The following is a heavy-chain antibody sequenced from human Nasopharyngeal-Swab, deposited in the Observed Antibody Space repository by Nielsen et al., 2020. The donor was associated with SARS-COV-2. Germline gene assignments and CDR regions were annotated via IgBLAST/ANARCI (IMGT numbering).Heavy chain of an antibody. D-gene: IGHD3-9*01. V-gene: IGHV3-23*01. CDR2: IGGNGART. Sequence: GESLKISCAASGFTFSSYAMHWVRQAPGKGLEWVSAIGGNGARTHYADSVRGRFIISRDNSKSTLDLQMNSLRAEDTAVYYCAKDYDIGYWGQGTLVTVSS. CDR1: GFTFSSYA. J-gene: IGHJ4*02. CDR3: AKDYDIGY.